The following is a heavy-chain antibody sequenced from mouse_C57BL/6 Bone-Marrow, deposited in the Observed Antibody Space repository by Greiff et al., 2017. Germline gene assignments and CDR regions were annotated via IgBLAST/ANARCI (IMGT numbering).Heavy chain of an antibody. Sequence: VQLQQPGAELVKPGASVKLSCTASGSNFTDYYMHWVKQRTEQGLEWIGRINPADGETKYVPKFQGKATLTADKSSNTAYLQLSSLTSEDAAVYYCARGDYYVNDSRDYWGQGTSVTVSS. CDR2: INPADGET. J-gene: IGHJ4*01. CDR3: ARGDYYVNDSRDY. D-gene: IGHD1-1*01. CDR1: GSNFTDYY. V-gene: IGHV14-2*01.